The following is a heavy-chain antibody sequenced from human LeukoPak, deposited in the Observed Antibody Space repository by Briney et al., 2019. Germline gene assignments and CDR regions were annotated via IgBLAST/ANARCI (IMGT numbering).Heavy chain of an antibody. V-gene: IGHV3-30-3*01. CDR2: ISYDGSNK. D-gene: IGHD6-13*01. CDR3: ARDRGDGGSSSWYRVQGPYYFDY. Sequence: GGSLRLSCAASGFTFSSYAMHWVRQAPGKGLEWVAVISYDGSNKFYADSVKGRFTISRDNSKNTLYLQMNSLRAEDSAVYYCARDRGDGGSSSWYRVQGPYYFDYWGQGTLVTVSS. J-gene: IGHJ4*02. CDR1: GFTFSSYA.